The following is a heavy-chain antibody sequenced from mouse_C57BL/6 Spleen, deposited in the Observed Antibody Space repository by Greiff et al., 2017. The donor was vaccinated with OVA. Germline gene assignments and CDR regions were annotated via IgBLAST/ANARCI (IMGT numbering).Heavy chain of an antibody. CDR3: ARTPTTVAPYWYFDV. D-gene: IGHD1-1*01. CDR2: IHPNSGST. V-gene: IGHV1-64*01. Sequence: QVQLQQPGAELVKPGASVKLSCKASGYTFTSYWMHWVKQRPGQGLEWIGMIHPNSGSTNYNEKFKSKATLTVDKSSSTAYMQLSSLTSEDSAVYYCARTPTTVAPYWYFDVWGTGTTVTVSS. J-gene: IGHJ1*03. CDR1: GYTFTSYW.